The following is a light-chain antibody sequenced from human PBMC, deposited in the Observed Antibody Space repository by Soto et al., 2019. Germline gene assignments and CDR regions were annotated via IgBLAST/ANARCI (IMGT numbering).Light chain of an antibody. CDR1: SGYSNYK. CDR3: GADHGSGSNFVVV. CDR2: VDTGGIVG. J-gene: IGLJ2*01. V-gene: IGLV9-49*01. Sequence: QSVLTQPPSASASLGASVTLTCTLNSGYSNYKVDWYQQRPGKGPRFVMRVDTGGIVGSKGDGVTDRFSGLGSGLNRYLTIRNIQAVDESTYHCGADHGSGSNFVVVFGEGTKLTVL.